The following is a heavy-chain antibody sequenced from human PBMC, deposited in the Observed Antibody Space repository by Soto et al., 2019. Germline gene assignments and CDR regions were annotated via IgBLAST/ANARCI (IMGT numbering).Heavy chain of an antibody. Sequence: SETLSLTCTVSGGSISSSSYYWGWIRQPPGKGLEWIGSIYYSGSTYYNPSLKSRVTISVDTSKNQFSLKLSSVTAADTAVYYCARHSSPIFGVVITSNWFDPWGQGTLVTVSS. CDR1: GGSISSSSYY. CDR2: IYYSGST. J-gene: IGHJ5*02. CDR3: ARHSSPIFGVVITSNWFDP. V-gene: IGHV4-39*01. D-gene: IGHD3-3*01.